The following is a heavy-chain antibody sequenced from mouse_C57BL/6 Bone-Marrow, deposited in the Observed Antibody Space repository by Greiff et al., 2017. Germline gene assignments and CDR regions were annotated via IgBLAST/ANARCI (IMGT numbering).Heavy chain of an antibody. V-gene: IGHV1-26*01. CDR2: INPNNGGT. Sequence: VQLQQSGPELVKPGASVKISCKASGYTFTDYYMNWVKQSHGKSLEWIGDINPNNGGTSYNQKFKGKATLTVDKSSSPAYMELRSLTSEDSAVYYCAREGRYFDYWGQGTTLTVSS. CDR3: AREGRYFDY. CDR1: GYTFTDYY. J-gene: IGHJ2*01.